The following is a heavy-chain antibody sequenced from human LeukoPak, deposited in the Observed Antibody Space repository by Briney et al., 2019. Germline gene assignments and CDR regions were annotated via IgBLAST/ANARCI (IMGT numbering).Heavy chain of an antibody. CDR2: IYYSGST. V-gene: IGHV4-59*01. J-gene: IGHJ1*01. D-gene: IGHD2-15*01. CDR3: ARGRCSGCSCYPEYFQP. CDR1: GGSISSYY. Sequence: SETLSLTCTVSGGSISSYYWSWVRQPPGKGLEWIGYIYYSGSTNYNPSLKSRVTIAVDTYKNQFSLKLSSVTAADTAVYYCARGRCSGCSCYPEYFQPWGQGTLVTVSS.